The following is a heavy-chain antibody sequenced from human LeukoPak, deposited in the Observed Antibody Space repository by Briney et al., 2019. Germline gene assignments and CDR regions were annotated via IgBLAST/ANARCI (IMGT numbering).Heavy chain of an antibody. V-gene: IGHV4-4*02. D-gene: IGHD3-9*01. CDR1: GGSISSSNW. CDR2: IYHSGST. Sequence: SETLSLTCAVSGGSISSSNWWSWVRQPPGKGLEWIGEIYHSGSTNYNPSLKSRVTISVDKSKNQLSLKLSSVTAADTAVYYCARGTYDILTGYPFDYWGQGTLVTVSS. J-gene: IGHJ4*02. CDR3: ARGTYDILTGYPFDY.